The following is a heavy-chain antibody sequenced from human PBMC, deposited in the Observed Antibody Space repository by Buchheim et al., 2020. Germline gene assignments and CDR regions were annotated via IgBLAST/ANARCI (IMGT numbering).Heavy chain of an antibody. CDR3: AREALMTTVTNAYYYYGMDV. CDR1: GYTFTGHY. Sequence: QVQLVQSGAEVKKPGASVKVSCKASGYTFTGHYMHWVRQAPGQGLEWMGWINPNSGGTNYAQKFQGWVTMTRDTSISTAYMELSRLRSDDTAVYYCAREALMTTVTNAYYYYGMDVWGQGTT. V-gene: IGHV1-2*04. D-gene: IGHD4-17*01. CDR2: INPNSGGT. J-gene: IGHJ6*02.